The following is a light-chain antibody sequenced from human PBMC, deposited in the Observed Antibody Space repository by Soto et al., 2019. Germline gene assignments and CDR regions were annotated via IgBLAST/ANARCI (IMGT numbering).Light chain of an antibody. Sequence: QSALTQPPSASGSPGQSVTISCTGTGSDVGYFNYVSWYQQHPGKAPKLIIYEVTKGPSGVPGRFSGSKSGNTASLTVSGLQAEDEADYYCGTWDDDLSVVLFGGGTKLTVL. V-gene: IGLV2-8*01. CDR1: GSDVGYFNY. CDR2: EVT. CDR3: GTWDDDLSVVL. J-gene: IGLJ2*01.